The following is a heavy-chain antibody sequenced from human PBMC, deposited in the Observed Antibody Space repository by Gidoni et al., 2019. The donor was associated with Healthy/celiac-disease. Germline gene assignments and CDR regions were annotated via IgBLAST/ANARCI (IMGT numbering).Heavy chain of an antibody. D-gene: IGHD2-15*01. J-gene: IGHJ4*02. Sequence: QVQLQQWGAGLLKPSETLSLTCAVYGGSFSGYYWSWIRQPPGKGLEWIGEINHSGSTNYNPSLKSRVTISVDTSKNQFSLKLSSVTAADTAVYYCAYNHGYCSGGSCLDYWGQGTLVTVSS. CDR2: INHSGST. CDR1: GGSFSGYY. V-gene: IGHV4-34*01. CDR3: AYNHGYCSGGSCLDY.